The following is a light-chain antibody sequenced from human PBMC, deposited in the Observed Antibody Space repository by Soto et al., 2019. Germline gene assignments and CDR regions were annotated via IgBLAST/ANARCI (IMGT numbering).Light chain of an antibody. Sequence: DIQMTQSPSTLSASVGDRVTITCRASQSISSWLAWYQQKPGKAPNLLIYKASTLETGVPSRFSGSGSGTEFTLTITSLQPEDFATYYCQQLNSYPLTFGGGTKVDI. J-gene: IGKJ4*01. CDR2: KAS. CDR3: QQLNSYPLT. V-gene: IGKV1-5*03. CDR1: QSISSW.